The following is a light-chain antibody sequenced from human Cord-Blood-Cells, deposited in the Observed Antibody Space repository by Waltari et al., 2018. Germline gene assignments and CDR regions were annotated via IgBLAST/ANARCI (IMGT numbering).Light chain of an antibody. Sequence: DIQMTQSPSSLSASLGDSVNITCQASQDISNYLNWYQQKPGKAPKLLIYDASNLETGVPSRFSGSGSGTDFTFTISSLQPEDIATYYCQQYDNLPLTFGGGTKVEIK. V-gene: IGKV1-33*01. J-gene: IGKJ4*01. CDR3: QQYDNLPLT. CDR1: QDISNY. CDR2: DAS.